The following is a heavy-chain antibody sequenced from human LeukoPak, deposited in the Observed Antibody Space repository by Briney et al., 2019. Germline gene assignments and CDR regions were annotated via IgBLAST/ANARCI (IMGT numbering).Heavy chain of an antibody. D-gene: IGHD4-11*01. V-gene: IGHV4-34*01. CDR1: GGSFSRYY. CDR2: INHSGST. Sequence: SETLSLTCAVNGGSFSRYYWSWIRQPPGKGLEWIGEINHSGSTNYNPSLKSRVTISVDTSKNQFSLKLNSVTAADTAIYYCARGNMWDYRRYYYYMDVWGKGTTVTVSS. CDR3: ARGNMWDYRRYYYYMDV. J-gene: IGHJ6*03.